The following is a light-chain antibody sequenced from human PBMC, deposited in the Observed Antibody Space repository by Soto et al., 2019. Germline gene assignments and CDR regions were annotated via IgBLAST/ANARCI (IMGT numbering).Light chain of an antibody. CDR2: AAS. CDR3: LQHYNYPWT. Sequence: DIQMTQSPSSLSASVGDRVTITCRASQSISSYLNWYQQKPGKAPKLLIYAASSLQSGVPSRFSGSGSGTDFTLTISSLQPEDVATYYCLQHYNYPWTFGQGTKVDIK. V-gene: IGKV1-39*01. J-gene: IGKJ1*01. CDR1: QSISSY.